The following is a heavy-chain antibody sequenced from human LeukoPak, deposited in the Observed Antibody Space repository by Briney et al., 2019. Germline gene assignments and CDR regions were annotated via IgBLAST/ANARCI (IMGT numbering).Heavy chain of an antibody. J-gene: IGHJ4*02. CDR2: INSDSATT. V-gene: IGHV3-48*04. CDR1: GFSFSTYS. D-gene: IGHD3-3*01. Sequence: TGGSLRLSCGASGFSFSTYSMNWVRQVPGKGLEWTSYINSDSATTYYTDSVKGRFTISRDNAKNSLYLQMNSLRVEDTAVYYCARGVPYPSWSGPHYSDYWGQGTLVTVSS. CDR3: ARGVPYPSWSGPHYSDY.